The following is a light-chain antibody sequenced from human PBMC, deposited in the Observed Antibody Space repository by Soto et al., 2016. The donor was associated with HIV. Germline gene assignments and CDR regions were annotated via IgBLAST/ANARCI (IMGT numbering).Light chain of an antibody. V-gene: IGKV1D-13*01. CDR2: DAS. CDR1: RDIGSA. Sequence: IQLTQSPSSLSASVGDRVTITCRASRDIGSALAWYQQKPGKGPRLLIYDASSLESGVPSRFRGGGSGKDFSLIISSLQPEDFATYHCQQFNNYPSLSFGGGTKVELK. J-gene: IGKJ4*01. CDR3: QQFNNYPSLS.